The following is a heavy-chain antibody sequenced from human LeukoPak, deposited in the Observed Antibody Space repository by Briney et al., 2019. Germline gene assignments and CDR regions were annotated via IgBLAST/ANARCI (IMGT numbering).Heavy chain of an antibody. J-gene: IGHJ4*02. CDR1: GFTFSSYG. Sequence: GRSLRLSCAASGFTFSSYGMHWVRQAPGKGLEWVANIKDDGSVKNHVDSLKGRFSISRDNARNSLYLQISSLRAEDTAVYYCAREVVATASAFDCWGQGTLVTVSS. CDR2: IKDDGSVK. D-gene: IGHD2-21*01. V-gene: IGHV3-7*03. CDR3: AREVVATASAFDC.